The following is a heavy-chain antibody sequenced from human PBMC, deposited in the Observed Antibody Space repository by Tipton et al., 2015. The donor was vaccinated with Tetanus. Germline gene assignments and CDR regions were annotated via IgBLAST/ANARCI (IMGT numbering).Heavy chain of an antibody. CDR2: ITGNGGTT. D-gene: IGHD2-15*01. Sequence: SLRLSCAASGFTFSIYAMSWVRQAPGKGLEWVSTITGNGGTTYYADSVRGRFPISRDDSENTLNLQMNSLRVEDTAVYYCAKEFCSSGSCQTYYSYYGLDVWGQGTTVTVSS. CDR1: GFTFSIYA. CDR3: AKEFCSSGSCQTYYSYYGLDV. V-gene: IGHV3-23*01. J-gene: IGHJ6*02.